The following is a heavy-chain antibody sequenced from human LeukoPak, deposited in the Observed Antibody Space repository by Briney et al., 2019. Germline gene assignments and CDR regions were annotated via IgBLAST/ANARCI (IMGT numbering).Heavy chain of an antibody. CDR2: IRSKANSYAT. D-gene: IGHD6-19*01. J-gene: IGHJ4*02. CDR3: TTVAGGPDY. V-gene: IGHV3-73*01. Sequence: GGSLRLSCAASGFTFSGSAMHWVRQASGKGLGWVGRIRSKANSYATAYAASVKGRFTISRDDSKNTAYLQMNSLKTEDTAVYYCTTVAGGPDYWGQGTLVTVSS. CDR1: GFTFSGSA.